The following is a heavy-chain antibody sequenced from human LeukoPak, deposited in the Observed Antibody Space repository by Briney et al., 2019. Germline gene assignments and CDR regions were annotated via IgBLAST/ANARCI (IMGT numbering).Heavy chain of an antibody. CDR2: INPNSGGT. V-gene: IGHV1-2*02. Sequence: ASVKVSCKASGYPFTGYYLHWVRQAPGQGLEWMGWINPNSGGTNYAQKFQGRVTMTRDTSISTAYMELNRLRSDDTAVYYCARGAWIQGPHDYWGQGTLVTVSS. D-gene: IGHD5-18*01. CDR3: ARGAWIQGPHDY. CDR1: GYPFTGYY. J-gene: IGHJ4*02.